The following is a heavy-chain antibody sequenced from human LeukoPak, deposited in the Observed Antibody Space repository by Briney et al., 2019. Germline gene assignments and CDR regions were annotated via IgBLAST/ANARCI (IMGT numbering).Heavy chain of an antibody. D-gene: IGHD2-2*01. V-gene: IGHV4-30-2*01. Sequence: PSETLSLTCDVSGGSISSGLYSWSWIRQPLGKGLEWIGYIYHTGSTYYNPSLKSRVAISVDTSKNQFSLRLSSVTAADTAVYYCARLQYCSGTSCYWFDPWGQGTLVTVSS. J-gene: IGHJ5*02. CDR1: GGSISSGLYS. CDR2: IYHTGST. CDR3: ARLQYCSGTSCYWFDP.